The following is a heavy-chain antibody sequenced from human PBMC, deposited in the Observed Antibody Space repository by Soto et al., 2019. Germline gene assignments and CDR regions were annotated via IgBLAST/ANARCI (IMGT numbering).Heavy chain of an antibody. D-gene: IGHD2-21*02. CDR3: VQSRCGGDCLQSYSSHSYYGLDV. V-gene: IGHV2-5*02. J-gene: IGHJ6*02. CDR1: GFSLSTIGVG. Sequence: QITLKESGPTLVKPTQTLTLTCTFSGFSLSTIGVGVGWIRQPPGKALEWLALIYWDDDKRYSPSLKSRLTVTKDPSKHQVVLTLTNMDPVDTATYYCVQSRCGGDCLQSYSSHSYYGLDVWGQGTTVTVSS. CDR2: IYWDDDK.